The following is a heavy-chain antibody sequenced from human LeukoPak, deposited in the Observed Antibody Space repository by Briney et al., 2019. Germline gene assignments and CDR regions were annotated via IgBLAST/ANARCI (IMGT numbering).Heavy chain of an antibody. D-gene: IGHD3-3*01. CDR1: GYTFTGYY. J-gene: IGHJ4*02. Sequence: VASVKVSCKASGYTFTGYYMHWVRQAPGQGLEWMGWINPNSSGTNYAQKFQGRVTMTRDTSISTAYMELSRLRSDDTAVYYCARDLTGRFLEWLPPYYFDYWGQGTLVTVSS. V-gene: IGHV1-2*02. CDR2: INPNSSGT. CDR3: ARDLTGRFLEWLPPYYFDY.